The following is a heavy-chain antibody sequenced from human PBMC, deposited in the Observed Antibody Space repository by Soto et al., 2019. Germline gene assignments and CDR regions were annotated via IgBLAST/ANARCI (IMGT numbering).Heavy chain of an antibody. J-gene: IGHJ6*01. Sequence: GGSLRLSCAASGFTFSSYGMHWVRQAPGKGLEWVAVIWYDGSNKYYADSVKGRFTISRDNSKNTLYLQMNSLRAEDTAVYYCARDHRAVAGNYYYYGMDVWGQGTTVTVSS. CDR1: GFTFSSYG. V-gene: IGHV3-33*01. CDR2: IWYDGSNK. CDR3: ARDHRAVAGNYYYYGMDV. D-gene: IGHD6-19*01.